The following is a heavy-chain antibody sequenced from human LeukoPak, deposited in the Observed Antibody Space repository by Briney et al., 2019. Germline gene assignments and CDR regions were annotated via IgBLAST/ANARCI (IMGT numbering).Heavy chain of an antibody. D-gene: IGHD4-17*01. J-gene: IGHJ5*02. CDR2: MNPNTGNT. CDR1: GCTFTSTD. Sequence: ASVKVSCKASGCTFTSTDINWVRQAPGQGLEWIGWMNPNTGNTAYAQKFQGRVTMTRNTSISTAYMELSSLRSEDTAVYYCAKVTTIRNNWFDPWGQGTLVTVSS. CDR3: AKVTTIRNNWFDP. V-gene: IGHV1-8*01.